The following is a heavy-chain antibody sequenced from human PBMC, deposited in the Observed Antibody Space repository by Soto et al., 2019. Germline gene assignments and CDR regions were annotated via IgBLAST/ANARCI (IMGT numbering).Heavy chain of an antibody. J-gene: IGHJ3*01. CDR2: INPDNGNT. V-gene: IGHV1-3*01. Sequence: QVQLVQSGAEVRKPGASVNISCRASGFSFSDNLINWVRQAPGQSLEWMGWINPDNGNTRSSQTFQGRVTIPRHSSASIAYVEVSDLTSEDTAVYYCARDILSVGPRANDAFDVWGQGTMVTVSS. D-gene: IGHD2-8*02. CDR1: GFSFSDNL. CDR3: ARDILSVGPRANDAFDV.